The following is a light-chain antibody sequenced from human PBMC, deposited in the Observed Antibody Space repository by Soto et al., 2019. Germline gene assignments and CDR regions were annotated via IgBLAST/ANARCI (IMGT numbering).Light chain of an antibody. CDR1: QSVSGS. CDR3: QQYNSYWT. CDR2: KAS. V-gene: IGKV1-5*03. Sequence: TQSPGGVSLSPGERATLSCRASQSVSGSYLAWYQQKPGKAPNLLIYKASSLESGVPSRFSGSGSGTEFTLTISSLQPDDFATYYCQQYNSYWTFGQGTKVEIK. J-gene: IGKJ1*01.